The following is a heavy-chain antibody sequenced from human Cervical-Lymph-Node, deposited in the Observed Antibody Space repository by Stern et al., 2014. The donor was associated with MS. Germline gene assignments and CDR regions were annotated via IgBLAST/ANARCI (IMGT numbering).Heavy chain of an antibody. J-gene: IGHJ4*02. Sequence: VQMVESGGGLVKPGGSLRLSCAASGFTFSDYYMTWVRQTPGKGLEWVSCITSSGSMVYYADSVKGRFTISRDNAKNSLYLQMNSLRAEDTAVYYCAREIVVGGYWGQGTLVTVSS. V-gene: IGHV3-11*01. D-gene: IGHD3-22*01. CDR2: ITSSGSMV. CDR3: AREIVVGGY. CDR1: GFTFSDYY.